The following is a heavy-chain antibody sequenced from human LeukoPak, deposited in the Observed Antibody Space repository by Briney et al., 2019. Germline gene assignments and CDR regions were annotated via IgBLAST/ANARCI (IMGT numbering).Heavy chain of an antibody. D-gene: IGHD2-2*01. Sequence: GGSLRLSCAASGFTVGSSYISWVRQAPGKGLEWVSAIYRGGTTYYADSVRGRFTISRDNSKNTLYLLMNSLRAEDTAMYHCARQTGESTNFDNWGQGTLVTVSS. V-gene: IGHV3-53*01. CDR1: GFTVGSSY. CDR3: ARQTGESTNFDN. J-gene: IGHJ4*02. CDR2: IYRGGTT.